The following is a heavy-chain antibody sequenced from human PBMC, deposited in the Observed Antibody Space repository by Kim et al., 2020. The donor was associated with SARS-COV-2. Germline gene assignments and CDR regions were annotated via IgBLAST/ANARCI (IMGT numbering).Heavy chain of an antibody. Sequence: SVKVSCKASGGTFSSYAISWVRQAPGQGLEWMGRIIPILGIANYAQKFQGRVTITADKSTSTAYMELSSLRSEDTAVYYCARAAGVGFGVVIADDAFDIWGQGTMVTVSS. CDR3: ARAAGVGFGVVIADDAFDI. CDR2: IIPILGIA. J-gene: IGHJ3*02. CDR1: GGTFSSYA. V-gene: IGHV1-69*04. D-gene: IGHD3-3*01.